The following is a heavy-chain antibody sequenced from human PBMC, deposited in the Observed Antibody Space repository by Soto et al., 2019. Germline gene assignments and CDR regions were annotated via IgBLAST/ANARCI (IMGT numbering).Heavy chain of an antibody. Sequence: EVQLLESGGGLVQPGGSLRLSCAASGFTFSSYAMSWVRQAPGKGLEWVSAISGCGGSTYYADSVKGRFTISRDNSKNTLYLQMNSLRAEDTAVYYCAKGLLITMVRGVMGYWGQGTLVTVSS. J-gene: IGHJ4*02. D-gene: IGHD3-10*01. CDR2: ISGCGGST. V-gene: IGHV3-23*01. CDR3: AKGLLITMVRGVMGY. CDR1: GFTFSSYA.